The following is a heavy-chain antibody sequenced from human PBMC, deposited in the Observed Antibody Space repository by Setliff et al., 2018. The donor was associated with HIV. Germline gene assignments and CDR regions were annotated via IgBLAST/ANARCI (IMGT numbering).Heavy chain of an antibody. CDR3: ARGIGYYGSGTVYMDV. CDR1: GGSISSHY. J-gene: IGHJ6*03. D-gene: IGHD3-10*01. V-gene: IGHV4-59*11. CDR2: ISYSGST. Sequence: PSETLSLTCTVSGGSISSHYWSWIRQPPGKGLEWIGYISYSGSTNYNPSLKSRVTISIDTSKNQFSLKLSSVTAADTAVYYCARGIGYYGSGTVYMDVWGKGTTVTVSS.